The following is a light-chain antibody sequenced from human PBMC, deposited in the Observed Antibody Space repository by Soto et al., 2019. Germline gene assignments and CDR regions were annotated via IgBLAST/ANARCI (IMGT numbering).Light chain of an antibody. J-gene: IGLJ1*01. CDR1: STDVGSYNL. CDR3: CSYAGSSYV. Sequence: QSVLTQPASVSGSPGQSITISCTGTSTDVGSYNLVSWYQQHPGKAPKLMIYEVNKRPSGVSSRFSGSKSGNTASLTISGLQAVDEADYYCCSYAGSSYVFGTATKVTVL. V-gene: IGLV2-23*02. CDR2: EVN.